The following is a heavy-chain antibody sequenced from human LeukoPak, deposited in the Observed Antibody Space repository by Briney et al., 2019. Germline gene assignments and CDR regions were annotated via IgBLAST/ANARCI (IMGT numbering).Heavy chain of an antibody. J-gene: IGHJ4*02. D-gene: IGHD5-18*01. Sequence: PGGSLRLSCAASGFTFSSYWMHWVRQAPGKGLVWVSRINSDGSSSSYADSVKGRFTISRDNAKNTLYLQMNSLRAEDTAVYYCAREESGYSYGYNYWGQGTLVTVSS. CDR1: GFTFSSYW. CDR2: INSDGSSS. CDR3: AREESGYSYGYNY. V-gene: IGHV3-74*01.